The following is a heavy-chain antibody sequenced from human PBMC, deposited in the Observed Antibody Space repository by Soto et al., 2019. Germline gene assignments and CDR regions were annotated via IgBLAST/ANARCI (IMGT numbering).Heavy chain of an antibody. J-gene: IGHJ6*02. V-gene: IGHV3-30*18. CDR3: AKEGRYSSSWGHFYYGMDV. D-gene: IGHD6-13*01. CDR2: ISNDGNTK. CDR1: GFIFSTCG. Sequence: SLRLSCGASGFIFSTCGMNWVRQAPGKGLEWVAFISNDGNTKYYAESLKGRVIISRANSRDTLFLQMNSLRPEDTAVYYCAKEGRYSSSWGHFYYGMDVWGRGTTVTVSS.